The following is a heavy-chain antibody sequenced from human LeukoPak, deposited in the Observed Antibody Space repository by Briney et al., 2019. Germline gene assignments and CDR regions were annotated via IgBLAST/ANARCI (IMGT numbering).Heavy chain of an antibody. J-gene: IGHJ4*02. CDR2: ISAYNGNT. CDR3: ARGGDGDILTGLVFDY. V-gene: IGHV1-18*01. Sequence: SVKVSCKAAGHRFTSYGISWERPAPGQGLEWMGSISAYNGNTNYAQKLQGRVTMTTDTSTSTAYMELRSLRSDDTAVYYCARGGDGDILTGLVFDYWGQGTLVTVSS. CDR1: GHRFTSYG. D-gene: IGHD3-9*01.